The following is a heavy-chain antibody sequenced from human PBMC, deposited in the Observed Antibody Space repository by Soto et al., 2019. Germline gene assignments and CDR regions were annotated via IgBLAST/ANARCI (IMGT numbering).Heavy chain of an antibody. CDR3: DRYLYCSSTSCYISGYYYYYGMDV. V-gene: IGHV4-30-4*01. D-gene: IGHD2-2*02. CDR1: GGSISSGDYY. Sequence: SETLSLTCTVSGGSISSGDYYWSWIRQPPGKGLEWIGYIYYSGSTYYNLSLKSRVTISVDTSKNQFSLKLSSVTAADTAVYYCDRYLYCSSTSCYISGYYYYYGMDVWGQGTTVTVSS. CDR2: IYYSGST. J-gene: IGHJ6*02.